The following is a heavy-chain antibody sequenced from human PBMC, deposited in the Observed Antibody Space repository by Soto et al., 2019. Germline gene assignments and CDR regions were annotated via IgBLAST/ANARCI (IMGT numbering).Heavy chain of an antibody. V-gene: IGHV4-39*01. CDR3: ARHYYGSGRRPFDY. Sequence: SETLSLTCTVSGGSISSSSYYWGWIRQPPGKGLEWIGSIYYSGSTYYNPSLKSRVTISVDTSKNQFSLKLSSVTAADTAVYYCARHYYGSGRRPFDYWGQGTLVTVSS. D-gene: IGHD3-10*01. CDR2: IYYSGST. CDR1: GGSISSSSYY. J-gene: IGHJ4*02.